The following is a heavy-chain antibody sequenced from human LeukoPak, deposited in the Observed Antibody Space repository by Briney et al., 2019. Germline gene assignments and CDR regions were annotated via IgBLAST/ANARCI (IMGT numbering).Heavy chain of an antibody. V-gene: IGHV3-11*01. Sequence: GGSLRLSCTASGFTFSDYYMNWIRQAPGEGLEWVSYISSSGTTIYYADSVKGRFTISRDNAKNSLYLQMNSLRAEDTAVYYCAKDPGYNWFDSWGQGTLVTVSS. CDR1: GFTFSDYY. J-gene: IGHJ5*01. CDR2: ISSSGTTI. D-gene: IGHD7-27*01. CDR3: AKDPGYNWFDS.